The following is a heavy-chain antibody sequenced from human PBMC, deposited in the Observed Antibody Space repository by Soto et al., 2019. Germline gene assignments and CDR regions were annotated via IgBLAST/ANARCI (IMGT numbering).Heavy chain of an antibody. D-gene: IGHD3-10*01. CDR1: GYSFISYA. CDR2: INTGNGNT. Sequence: QVQLVQSGAEVKKPGASVKVSCKASGYSFISYAMYWVRQAPGQSLEWMGWINTGNGNTKYSQRFQGRVTITRDTSASTAYMELSRLRSEDTAVYYCARGSMGSSSLLASHYYGMDVWGQGTTVTVSS. V-gene: IGHV1-3*04. J-gene: IGHJ6*02. CDR3: ARGSMGSSSLLASHYYGMDV.